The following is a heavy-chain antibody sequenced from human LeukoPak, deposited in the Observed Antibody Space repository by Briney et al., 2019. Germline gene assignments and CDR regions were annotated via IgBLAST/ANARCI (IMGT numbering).Heavy chain of an antibody. CDR2: ISGSGGST. CDR1: GFTFSSYA. CDR3: ARAYDFWSGYGFDY. J-gene: IGHJ4*02. V-gene: IGHV3-23*01. D-gene: IGHD3-3*01. Sequence: GGSLRLSCAASGFTFSSYAMSWVRQAPGKGLEWVSAISGSGGSTYYADSVKGRFTISRDNSKNTLYLQMNSLRAEDTAVYYCARAYDFWSGYGFDYWGQGTLVTVSS.